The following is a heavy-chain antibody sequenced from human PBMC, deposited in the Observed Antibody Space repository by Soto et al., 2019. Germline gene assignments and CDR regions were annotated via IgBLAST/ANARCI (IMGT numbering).Heavy chain of an antibody. J-gene: IGHJ4*02. V-gene: IGHV4-31*03. D-gene: IGHD6-19*01. Sequence: SVTLSLISRLSDRNLIRGRYYLRWIHPHPGKGLEWIGYIYYSGSTYYNPSLKSRVTISVDTSKNQFSLKLSSVTAADTAVYYCARTPELAVAVHHYFDYWGQGTLGYVSS. CDR2: IYYSGST. CDR1: DRNLIRGRYY. CDR3: ARTPELAVAVHHYFDY.